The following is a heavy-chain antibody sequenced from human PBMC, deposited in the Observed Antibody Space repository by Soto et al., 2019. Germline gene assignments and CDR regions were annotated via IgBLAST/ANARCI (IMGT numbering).Heavy chain of an antibody. V-gene: IGHV3-21*01. CDR1: GFTFSSYS. CDR3: ARGYYYDSRGYYYDAFNI. J-gene: IGHJ3*02. D-gene: IGHD3-22*01. Sequence: GGSLRLSCAASGFTFSSYSMNWVRQAPGKGLEWVSSISSSSSYIYYADSVKGRFTISRDNAKNSLYLQMNSLRAEDTALYYCARGYYYDSRGYYYDAFNIWGQGTKVTVSS. CDR2: ISSSSSYI.